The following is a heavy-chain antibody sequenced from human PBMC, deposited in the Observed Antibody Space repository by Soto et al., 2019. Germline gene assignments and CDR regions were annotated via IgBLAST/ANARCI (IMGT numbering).Heavy chain of an antibody. V-gene: IGHV1-69*02. CDR1: GGTFSSYT. J-gene: IGHJ4*02. CDR3: ASRYDRGDY. D-gene: IGHD3-22*01. CDR2: IIPIRGMA. Sequence: QVQLVQSGAEVKKPGSSVKVSCKASGGTFSSYTISWVRQAPGQGLEWMGRIIPIRGMANYAQKFPGRVTITAAKSTRTAYMEQSSLRAEDTAVYYCASRYDRGDYLGQGTLVTVSS.